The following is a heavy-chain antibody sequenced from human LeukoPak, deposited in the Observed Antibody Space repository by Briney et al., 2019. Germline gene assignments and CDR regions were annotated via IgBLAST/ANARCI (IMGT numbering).Heavy chain of an antibody. CDR2: ISSSSSYI. J-gene: IGHJ4*02. CDR1: GFTFSSYS. Sequence: PGGSLRLSCAASGFTFSSYSMNWVRQAPGKGLEWVSSISSSSSYIYYADSVKGRFTISRDNAKNSLYLQMNSLRAEDTAVYYCARSELGKALGNDYWGQGTLVTVSS. D-gene: IGHD7-27*01. V-gene: IGHV3-21*01. CDR3: ARSELGKALGNDY.